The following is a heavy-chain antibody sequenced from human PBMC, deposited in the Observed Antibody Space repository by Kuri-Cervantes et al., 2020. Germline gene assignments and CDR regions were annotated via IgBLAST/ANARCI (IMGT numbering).Heavy chain of an antibody. CDR1: GGSISSGGYY. J-gene: IGHJ4*02. V-gene: IGHV4-31*03. CDR2: IYYSGST. Sequence: LRLSCTVSGGSISSGGYYWSWIRQHPGKGLEWIGYIYYSGSTYYNPSLKGRVTISVDTSKNQFSLKLSSVTAADTAVYYCAREGPDLIAARPKHYYFDYWGQGTLVTVSS. CDR3: AREGPDLIAARPKHYYFDY. D-gene: IGHD6-6*01.